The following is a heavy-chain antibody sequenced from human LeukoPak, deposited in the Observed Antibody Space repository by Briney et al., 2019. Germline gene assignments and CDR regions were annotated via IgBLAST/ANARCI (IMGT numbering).Heavy chain of an antibody. CDR1: GYTFTSYA. CDR3: AMGIVVVPAAFDY. J-gene: IGHJ4*02. D-gene: IGHD2-2*03. CDR2: IIPILGIA. Sequence: SVKVSCKASGYTFTSYAISWVRQAPGQGLEWMGRIIPILGIANYAQKFQGRVTITADKSTSTAYMELSSLRSEDTAVYYCAMGIVVVPAAFDYWGQGTLVNVSS. V-gene: IGHV1-69*04.